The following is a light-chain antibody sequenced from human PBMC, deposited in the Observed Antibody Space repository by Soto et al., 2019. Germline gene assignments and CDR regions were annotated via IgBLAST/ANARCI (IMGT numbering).Light chain of an antibody. CDR2: GES. CDR3: QQYGTSQLT. CDR1: QSVSSSY. J-gene: IGKJ4*01. V-gene: IGKV3-20*01. Sequence: EIVLTQSPGTLSLSPWERATLSCRASQSVSSSYLAWYQQKPGQAPRLRISGESSSATGITERFNGSGTGTDLHLTISRLEPEAVTVYYCQQYGTSQLTFGGGTKVEIK.